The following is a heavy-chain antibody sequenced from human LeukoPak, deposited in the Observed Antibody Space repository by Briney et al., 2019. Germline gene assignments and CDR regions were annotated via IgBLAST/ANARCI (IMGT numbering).Heavy chain of an antibody. J-gene: IGHJ4*02. D-gene: IGHD2-15*01. CDR2: ISAYNGNT. V-gene: IGHV1-18*01. Sequence: GASVKVSCKASGYTFTSYGISWVRQAPGQGLEWMGWISAYNGNTNYAQKLQGRVTMTTDTSTSTAYMELRSLRSDDTAVYYCARQYCSGGSCYELPRYWGQGTLVTVSS. CDR3: ARQYCSGGSCYELPRY. CDR1: GYTFTSYG.